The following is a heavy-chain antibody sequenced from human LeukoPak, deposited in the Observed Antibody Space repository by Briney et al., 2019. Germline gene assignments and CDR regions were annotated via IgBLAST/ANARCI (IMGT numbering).Heavy chain of an antibody. J-gene: IGHJ4*02. V-gene: IGHV4-31*03. D-gene: IGHD3-10*01. Sequence: SETLSLTCTVSGGSISSGDYYWNWIRQHPEKSLEWIGYIFYSGSAYYNPSLKSRVTISVDTSKNQFSLKLSSVTAADTAVYYCARDLSGWSPLDYWGQGTLVTVSS. CDR1: GGSISSGDYY. CDR3: ARDLSGWSPLDY. CDR2: IFYSGSA.